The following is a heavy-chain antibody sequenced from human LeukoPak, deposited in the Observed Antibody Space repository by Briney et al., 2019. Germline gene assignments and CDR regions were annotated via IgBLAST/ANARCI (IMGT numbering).Heavy chain of an antibody. D-gene: IGHD3-22*01. CDR1: GGSISSSSYY. V-gene: IGHV4-39*01. CDR2: IYYSGST. CDR3: ARRTLTYYYDSSGYHDY. J-gene: IGHJ4*02. Sequence: SETLSLTCTVSGGSISSSSYYWGWIRQPPGKGLEWIGSIYYSGSTYYNPSLKSRDTISVGTSKNQFSLKLSSVTAADTAVYYCARRTLTYYYDSSGYHDYWGQGTLVTVSS.